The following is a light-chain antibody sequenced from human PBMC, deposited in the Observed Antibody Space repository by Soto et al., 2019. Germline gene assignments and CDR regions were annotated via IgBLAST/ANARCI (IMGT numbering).Light chain of an antibody. J-gene: IGLJ1*01. CDR1: SSDVGGYNY. V-gene: IGLV2-14*01. Sequence: QSALTQPASVSGSPGQSITISCTGTSSDVGGYNYVSWYQQHPGKAPKLMIYDVSNRPSGVSNRFSGSKSGNTASLTISGLQAEDEADYYGSSYTSSSTLPAYVFGTGTKVTVL. CDR2: DVS. CDR3: SSYTSSSTLPAYV.